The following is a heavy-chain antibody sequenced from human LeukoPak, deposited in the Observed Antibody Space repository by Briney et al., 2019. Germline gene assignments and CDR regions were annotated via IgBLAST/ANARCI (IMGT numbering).Heavy chain of an antibody. J-gene: IGHJ4*02. V-gene: IGHV4-61*02. CDR1: GGSISSGGYY. CDR3: ATLGYSYGTDY. Sequence: SEALSLTCTVSGGSISSGGYYWVWIRQPAGKGLEWIGRIYTSGSTNYNPSLKSRVTISVDTSKNQFSLKLSSVTAADTAVYYCATLGYSYGTDYWGQGTLVTVSS. D-gene: IGHD5-18*01. CDR2: IYTSGST.